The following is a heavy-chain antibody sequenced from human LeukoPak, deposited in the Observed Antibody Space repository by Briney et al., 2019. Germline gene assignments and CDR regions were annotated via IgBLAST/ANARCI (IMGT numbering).Heavy chain of an antibody. CDR1: GFTFSSYA. CDR2: ISGSGGST. D-gene: IGHD5-12*01. Sequence: GGSLRLSCAASGFTFSSYAMSWVRQAPGKGLEWVSAISGSGGSTYYADSVKGRFTISRDNSKNTLYLQMNSLRAEDTAVYYCASGIGYSGYDPIFDYWGQGTLVTVSS. V-gene: IGHV3-23*01. CDR3: ASGIGYSGYDPIFDY. J-gene: IGHJ4*02.